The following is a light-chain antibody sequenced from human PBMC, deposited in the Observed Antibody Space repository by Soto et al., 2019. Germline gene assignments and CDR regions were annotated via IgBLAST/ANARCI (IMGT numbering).Light chain of an antibody. CDR3: MKSIQSPVS. CDR2: LGS. Sequence: DTVMTQSPLSLSVTPGEPASISCRSSQSLLHSNGDNYLAWYVQKPGQSTQLLIYLGSNRASGVPERVSGSESGTDFTLKISRVEAEDVGVNYCMKSIQSPVSCGGGTKGEIQ. J-gene: IGKJ4*01. V-gene: IGKV2-28*01. CDR1: QSLLHSNGDNY.